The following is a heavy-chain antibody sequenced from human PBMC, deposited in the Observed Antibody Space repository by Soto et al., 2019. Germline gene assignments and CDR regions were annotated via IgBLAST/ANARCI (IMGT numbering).Heavy chain of an antibody. CDR1: GFTFSSYG. CDR3: AKGSTAMTYFDY. D-gene: IGHD5-18*01. V-gene: IGHV3-30*18. J-gene: IGHJ4*02. CDR2: ISYDGSNK. Sequence: QVQLVESGGGVVQPGRSLRLSCAASGFTFSSYGMHWVRQAPGKGLEWVAVISYDGSNKYYADSVKGRFTISRDNSKNTLDRQMNNLSAEETVVYYWAKGSTAMTYFDYWGQGTLVSVSP.